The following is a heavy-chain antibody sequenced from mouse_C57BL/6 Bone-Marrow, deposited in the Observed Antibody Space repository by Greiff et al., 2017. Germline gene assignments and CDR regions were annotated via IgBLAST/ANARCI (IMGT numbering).Heavy chain of an antibody. D-gene: IGHD1-1*01. J-gene: IGHJ3*01. Sequence: QVQLKQSGPELVKPGASVKISCKASGYAFSSSWMNWVKQRPGKGLEWIGRIYPGDGDTNYNGKFKGKATLTADKSSSTAYMQLSSLTSEDSAVYFSAREITTGFAYWGQGTLVTVSA. CDR3: AREITTGFAY. CDR2: IYPGDGDT. CDR1: GYAFSSSW. V-gene: IGHV1-82*01.